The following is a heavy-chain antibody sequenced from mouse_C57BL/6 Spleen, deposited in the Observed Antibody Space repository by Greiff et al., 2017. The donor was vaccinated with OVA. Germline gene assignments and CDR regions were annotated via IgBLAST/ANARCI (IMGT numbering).Heavy chain of an antibody. CDR3: ARGDDGYGAY. CDR1: GYTFTSYW. J-gene: IGHJ3*01. CDR2: IDPSDSET. V-gene: IGHV1-52*01. Sequence: VQLQQPGAELARPGSSVKLSCKASGYTFTSYWMHWVKQRPIQGLEWIGNIDPSDSETHYNQKFKDKATLTVDKSSSTAYMQLSSLTSEDSAVYYCARGDDGYGAYWGQGTLVTVSA. D-gene: IGHD2-3*01.